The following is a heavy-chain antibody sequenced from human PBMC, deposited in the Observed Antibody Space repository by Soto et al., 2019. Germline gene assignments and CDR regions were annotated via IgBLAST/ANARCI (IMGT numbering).Heavy chain of an antibody. D-gene: IGHD1-20*01. J-gene: IGHJ3*02. Sequence: QVQLQESGPGLVEPSGTLSLTCVVSGGSISGGNWWNWVRQPPDKGLEWIAEIHHRGNINSNPSLKRRVPISLDKSKDQCSLQLSAVTSADTAVYYCAGGGSFIAGDAFENWGQGTLVTVSS. CDR1: GGSISGGNW. V-gene: IGHV4-4*02. CDR3: AGGGSFIAGDAFEN. CDR2: IHHRGNI.